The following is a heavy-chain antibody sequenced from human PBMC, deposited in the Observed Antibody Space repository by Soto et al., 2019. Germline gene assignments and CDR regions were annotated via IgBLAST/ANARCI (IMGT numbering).Heavy chain of an antibody. CDR1: GYTFTSYT. CDR2: INAGNGHT. J-gene: IGHJ4*02. Sequence: ASVKVSCKASGYTFTSYTVHWVRQAPGHRLEWMGWINAGNGHTKYSQNFQGRVTITRDTSASTAYMELSSLRSEDTAVYYCARDGVSSANDYWGQGTLVTVSS. CDR3: ARDGVSSANDY. D-gene: IGHD6-19*01. V-gene: IGHV1-3*01.